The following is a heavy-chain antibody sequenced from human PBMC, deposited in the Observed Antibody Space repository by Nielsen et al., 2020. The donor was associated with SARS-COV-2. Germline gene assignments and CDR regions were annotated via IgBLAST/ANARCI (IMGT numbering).Heavy chain of an antibody. CDR3: ARVGIVGGQKYNWFDP. D-gene: IGHD1-26*01. J-gene: IGHJ5*02. V-gene: IGHV4-59*01. Sequence: SETLSLTCTVSGGSISSYYWSWIRQPPGKGLEWIGYIYYSGSTNYNPSLKSRVTISVDTSKNQFSLKLSSVTAADTAVYYCARVGIVGGQKYNWFDPWGQGTLVTVSS. CDR2: IYYSGST. CDR1: GGSISSYY.